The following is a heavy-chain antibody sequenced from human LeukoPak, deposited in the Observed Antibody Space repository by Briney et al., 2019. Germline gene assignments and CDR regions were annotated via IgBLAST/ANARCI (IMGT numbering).Heavy chain of an antibody. V-gene: IGHV1-46*03. D-gene: IGHD3-10*01. CDR2: INPSGGST. J-gene: IGHJ4*02. Sequence: ASVKVSCNASGYTFTSYYMHWVRQAPGQGLEWMGFINPSGGSTSYAQKFQGRVTMTRDTSTSTVYMELSSLRSEDTAMYYCTRNADSGLDYWGQGTLVTVSS. CDR1: GYTFTSYY. CDR3: TRNADSGLDY.